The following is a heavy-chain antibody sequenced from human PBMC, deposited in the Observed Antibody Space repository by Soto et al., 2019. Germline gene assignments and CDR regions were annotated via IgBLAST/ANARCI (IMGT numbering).Heavy chain of an antibody. V-gene: IGHV1-69*13. J-gene: IGHJ5*02. Sequence: EASVKVSCKASGGTFSSYAISWVRQAPGQGLEWMGGIIPIFGTANYAQTFQGRVTMTADESTSTAYMELSSLRSEDTAVYYCAVIYCSSTSCLYPWGQGTLVTVSS. CDR2: IIPIFGTA. D-gene: IGHD2-2*01. CDR1: GGTFSSYA. CDR3: AVIYCSSTSCLYP.